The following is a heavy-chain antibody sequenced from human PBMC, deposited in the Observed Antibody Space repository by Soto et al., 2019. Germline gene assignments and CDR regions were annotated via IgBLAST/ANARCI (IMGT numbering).Heavy chain of an antibody. Sequence: QVQLVESGGGVVQPGRSLRLSCAASGFTFGRYVIHWLRQDPGKGLEWVAAMSYDGGSQYYTDSVKGRFTISRDNSKNTLYLQMSSLRPEDTATYYCARVLVEVTINSAFDFWGQGTIVTVSS. D-gene: IGHD2-15*01. CDR1: GFTFGRYV. CDR2: MSYDGGSQ. J-gene: IGHJ3*01. V-gene: IGHV3-30-3*01. CDR3: ARVLVEVTINSAFDF.